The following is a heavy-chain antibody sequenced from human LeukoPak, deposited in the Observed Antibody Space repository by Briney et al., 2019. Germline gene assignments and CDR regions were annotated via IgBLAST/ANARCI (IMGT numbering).Heavy chain of an antibody. J-gene: IGHJ4*02. CDR2: INPNSGGT. V-gene: IGHV1-2*02. CDR3: ASNCGSYYGTFDY. D-gene: IGHD1-26*01. CDR1: GYTFTGYY. Sequence: ASVKVSCKASGYTFTGYYMHWVRQAPGQGLEWMGWINPNSGGTNYAQKFQGRVTMTRDTSISTAYMELSRLRSDDTAVYYCASNCGSYYGTFDYWGQGTLVTVSS.